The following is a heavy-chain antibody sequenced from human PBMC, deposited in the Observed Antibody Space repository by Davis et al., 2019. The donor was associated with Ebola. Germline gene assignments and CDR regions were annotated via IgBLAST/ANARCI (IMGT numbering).Heavy chain of an antibody. J-gene: IGHJ4*02. V-gene: IGHV3-30*04. D-gene: IGHD3-22*01. CDR2: ISYDGSNK. CDR3: ARENYYYYDSSGYTPNFDY. Sequence: GESLKISCAASGFTFSSYAMHWVRQAPGKGLEWVAVISYDGSNKYYADSVKGRFTISRDNAKNSLYLQMNSLRAEDTAVYYCARENYYYYDSSGYTPNFDYWGQGTLVTVSS. CDR1: GFTFSSYA.